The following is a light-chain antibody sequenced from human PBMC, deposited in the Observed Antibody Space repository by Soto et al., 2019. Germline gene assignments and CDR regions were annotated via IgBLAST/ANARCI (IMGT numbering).Light chain of an antibody. Sequence: EIVMTQSPATLSVSPGERATLSCRASQSVSSNLAWYQQKPGQAPRLLIYGASTRATGIPARFSGSGSGTEFTLTISSLQSEDFAVYYCQSAGAFGQGTKVEIK. CDR2: GAS. J-gene: IGKJ1*01. CDR3: QSAGA. CDR1: QSVSSN. V-gene: IGKV3-15*01.